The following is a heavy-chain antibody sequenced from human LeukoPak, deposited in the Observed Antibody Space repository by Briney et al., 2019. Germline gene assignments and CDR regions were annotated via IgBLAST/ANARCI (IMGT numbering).Heavy chain of an antibody. CDR3: ARIVGYCGGGSCRNWFDP. Sequence: PSETLSLTCTVSGGSISSSSYYWGWIRQPPGKGLEWIGSIYYSGSTYYNPSLKSRVTISVDTSKNQFSLRLSSVTAADTAVYYCARIVGYCGGGSCRNWFDPWGQGTLVTVSS. V-gene: IGHV4-39*07. CDR1: GGSISSSSYY. J-gene: IGHJ5*02. D-gene: IGHD2-15*01. CDR2: IYYSGST.